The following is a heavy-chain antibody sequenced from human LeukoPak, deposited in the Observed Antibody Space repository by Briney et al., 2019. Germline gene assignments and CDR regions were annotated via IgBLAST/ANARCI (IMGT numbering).Heavy chain of an antibody. V-gene: IGHV1-18*01. CDR3: ARGIYCSAGTCPFYFDY. D-gene: IGHD2-15*01. J-gene: IGHJ4*02. CDR1: GYTFTNYA. Sequence: ASVKVSCKSSGYTFTNYAISWVRQVPGQGLEWMGWISANNGNRKYVQKFQGRLTMTTDTSTGTAYMELRSLTSDDTAVYYCARGIYCSAGTCPFYFDYWGQGTLVTVSS. CDR2: ISANNGNR.